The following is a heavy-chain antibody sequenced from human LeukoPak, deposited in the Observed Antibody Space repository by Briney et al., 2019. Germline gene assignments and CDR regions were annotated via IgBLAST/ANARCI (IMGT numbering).Heavy chain of an antibody. CDR3: ARYSSGWWETSFDY. Sequence: SETLSLTCTVSGGSVSSGGYYWSWIRQPPGKGLEWIGYIYYSGSTDYNPSLKSRVTISVDTSKNQFSLKLSSVTAADTAVYYCARYSSGWWETSFDYWGQGTLVTVSS. J-gene: IGHJ4*02. CDR2: IYYSGST. D-gene: IGHD6-19*01. V-gene: IGHV4-61*08. CDR1: GGSVSSGGYY.